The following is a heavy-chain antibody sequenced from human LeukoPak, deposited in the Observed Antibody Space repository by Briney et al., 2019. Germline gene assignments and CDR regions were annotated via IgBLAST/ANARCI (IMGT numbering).Heavy chain of an antibody. CDR2: IYYSGNT. Sequence: PSETLSLTCTVSGGSISSSSYYWGWIRQPPGKGLEWIGSIYYSGNTYYNPSLKSRITISVDTSKNQFSLRLSSVTAADTAMYYCARHSYTKYRGVNWYYMDVWGKGTTVTVSS. V-gene: IGHV4-39*01. D-gene: IGHD4-23*01. CDR3: ARHSYTKYRGVNWYYMDV. CDR1: GGSISSSSYY. J-gene: IGHJ6*03.